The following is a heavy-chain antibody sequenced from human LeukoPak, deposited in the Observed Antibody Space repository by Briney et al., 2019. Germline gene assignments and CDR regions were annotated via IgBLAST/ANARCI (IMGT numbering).Heavy chain of an antibody. CDR2: ISGSGDTT. CDR1: GFTFSNYA. D-gene: IGHD7-27*01. V-gene: IGHV3-23*01. J-gene: IGHJ6*03. Sequence: PGGSLRLSCAASGFTFSNYAMTWVRQVPGKGLEWVSAISGSGDTTYYADSVKGRFTISRDNSKNTLYLQMNSLRADDTAVYYCAKDLGSYHYMDVWGKGTTVTVSS. CDR3: AKDLGSYHYMDV.